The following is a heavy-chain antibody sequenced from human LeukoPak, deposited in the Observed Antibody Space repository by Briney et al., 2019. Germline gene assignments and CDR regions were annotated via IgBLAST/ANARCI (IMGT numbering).Heavy chain of an antibody. V-gene: IGHV4-59*11. CDR2: IYYSGST. D-gene: IGHD6-13*01. Sequence: PSETLSLTCTVSGDSISSHYWSWIRQPPGKGLEWIGHIYYSGSTKYNSSLKGRVTISLDRSKNQFSLNLGSVTAADSAVYYCARFLSGSWFLDYWGQGSLVTVSS. J-gene: IGHJ4*02. CDR3: ARFLSGSWFLDY. CDR1: GDSISSHY.